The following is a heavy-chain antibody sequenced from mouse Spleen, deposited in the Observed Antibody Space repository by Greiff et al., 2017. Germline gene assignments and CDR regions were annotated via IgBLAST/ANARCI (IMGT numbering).Heavy chain of an antibody. Sequence: DVMLVESGGGLVKLGGSLKLSCAASGFTFSSYAMSWVRQTPEKRLEWVATISSGGGNTYYPDSVKGRFTISRDNAKNTLYLQMSSLKSEDTAMYYCARLDSYDYFFAYWGQGTLVTVSA. CDR2: ISSGGGNT. D-gene: IGHD2-4*01. CDR3: ARLDSYDYFFAY. CDR1: GFTFSSYA. J-gene: IGHJ3*01. V-gene: IGHV5-9*01.